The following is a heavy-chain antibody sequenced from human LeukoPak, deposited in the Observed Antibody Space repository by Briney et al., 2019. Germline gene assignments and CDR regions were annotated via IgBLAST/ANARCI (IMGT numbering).Heavy chain of an antibody. J-gene: IGHJ4*02. V-gene: IGHV3-21*01. CDR3: ASPRMIRGTITTPFDY. D-gene: IGHD3-10*01. CDR2: ISSSGSHT. Sequence: PGGSLRLSCAASGLTLRLFSMNWVRQAPGKGLEWVSSISSSGSHTFHSDSVKGRFTISRDNAKNSLYLQMNSLRAEDTAMYYCASPRMIRGTITTPFDYWGQGILVTVSS. CDR1: GLTLRLFS.